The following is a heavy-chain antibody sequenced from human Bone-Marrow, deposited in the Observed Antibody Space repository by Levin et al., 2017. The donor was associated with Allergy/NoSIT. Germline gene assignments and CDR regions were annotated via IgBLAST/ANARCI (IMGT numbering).Heavy chain of an antibody. CDR1: GYSFTSSW. Sequence: GESLKISCKGSGYSFTSSWIGWVRQMPGKGLEWMGIIYPRDSDTRYSPSFQGQATISVDKSISTAYLQWSSLQASDTAIYYCTRRAPNSFGTTGNWFDPWGQGTLVTVSS. D-gene: IGHD1-7*01. V-gene: IGHV5-51*01. CDR3: TRRAPNSFGTTGNWFDP. J-gene: IGHJ5*02. CDR2: IYPRDSDT.